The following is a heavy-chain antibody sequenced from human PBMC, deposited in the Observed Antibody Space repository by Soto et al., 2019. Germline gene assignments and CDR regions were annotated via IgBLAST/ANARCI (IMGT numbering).Heavy chain of an antibody. CDR3: TIDHYRSSGWPDY. V-gene: IGHV3-15*01. D-gene: IGHD6-19*01. J-gene: IGHJ4*02. Sequence: PGGSLRLSCAASVFTFSSAWINWVRQAPGKGLEWVGRIKSKTDGGTTDYAAPVKGRFTISRDDSKNTLYLQMNSLKTEDTAVYYCTIDHYRSSGWPDYWGQGTLVTVSS. CDR1: VFTFSSAW. CDR2: IKSKTDGGTT.